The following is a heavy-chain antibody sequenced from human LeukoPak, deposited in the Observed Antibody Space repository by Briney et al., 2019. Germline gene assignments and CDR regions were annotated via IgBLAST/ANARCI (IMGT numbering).Heavy chain of an antibody. J-gene: IGHJ5*02. V-gene: IGHV3-33*01. D-gene: IGHD2-15*01. CDR3: ARDGSGGAYAWFDP. CDR2: IWYDGSKT. CDR1: GFTFNNYG. Sequence: GRSLRLSCAASGFTFNNYGFHWVRQAPGKGLEWVAVIWYDGSKTYYVDSVKGRFTISRDNSKSTVYLQMNSLRAEDTAMYYCARDGSGGAYAWFDPWGQGTLVTVSS.